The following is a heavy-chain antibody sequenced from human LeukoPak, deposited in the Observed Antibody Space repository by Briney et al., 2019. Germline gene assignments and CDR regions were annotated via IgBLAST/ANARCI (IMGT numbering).Heavy chain of an antibody. J-gene: IGHJ4*02. Sequence: GASVKVSCKASGYTFTSYGISWVRQAPGQGLEWMGWISAYNGNTNYAQKLQGRVTMTTDTSTSTAYMELRSLRSDDTAVYYCARDRAIFGVVILDYWGQGTLVTVSS. CDR2: ISAYNGNT. V-gene: IGHV1-18*01. CDR1: GYTFTSYG. D-gene: IGHD3-3*01. CDR3: ARDRAIFGVVILDY.